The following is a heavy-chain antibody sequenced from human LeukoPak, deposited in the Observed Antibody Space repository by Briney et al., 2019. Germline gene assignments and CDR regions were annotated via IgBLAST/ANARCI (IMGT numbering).Heavy chain of an antibody. J-gene: IGHJ6*03. D-gene: IGHD5-18*01. CDR1: GYTFTIYY. Sequence: ASVKVSCKASGYTFTIYYMHWVRQAPGQGLEWMGIINPSGGSTSYAQKFQGRVTMTRDMSTSTVYMELRSLRSEDTAVYYCARDGERGYSYGFSLHYYYMDVWGKGTTVTVSS. V-gene: IGHV1-46*01. CDR3: ARDGERGYSYGFSLHYYYMDV. CDR2: INPSGGST.